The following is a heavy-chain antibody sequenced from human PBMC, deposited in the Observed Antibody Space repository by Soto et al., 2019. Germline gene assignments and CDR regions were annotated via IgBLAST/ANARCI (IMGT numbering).Heavy chain of an antibody. CDR3: ATSDILTGYYFDY. CDR2: FDPEDGET. V-gene: IGHV1-24*01. Sequence: ASVKVSCKXSGYTLTELSMHWVRQAPGKGLEWMGGFDPEDGETIYAQKFQGRVTMTEDTSTDTAYMELSSLRSEDTAVYYCATSDILTGYYFDYWGQGTLVTVSS. J-gene: IGHJ4*02. CDR1: GYTLTELS. D-gene: IGHD3-9*01.